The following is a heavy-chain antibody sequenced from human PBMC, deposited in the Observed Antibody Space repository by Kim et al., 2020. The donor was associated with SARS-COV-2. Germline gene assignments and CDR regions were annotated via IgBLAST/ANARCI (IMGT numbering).Heavy chain of an antibody. V-gene: IGHV4-34*01. CDR1: GGSFRGYY. J-gene: IGHJ5*02. CDR2: INHSGST. Sequence: SETLSLTCAVYGGSFRGYYWSWIRQPPGKGLEWIGEINHSGSTNYNPSLKSRVTISVDTSRNQFSLKVISVTAADTAVYYCARDRIFNWYTGWFDPWGQGTLVTF. CDR3: ARDRIFNWYTGWFDP. D-gene: IGHD1-1*01.